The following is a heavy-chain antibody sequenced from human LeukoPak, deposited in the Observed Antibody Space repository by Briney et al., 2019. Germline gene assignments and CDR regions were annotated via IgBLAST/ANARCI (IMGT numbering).Heavy chain of an antibody. J-gene: IGHJ4*02. Sequence: SETLSLTCTVSGGSISSYYWSWIRQPPGKGLEWIGYIYYSGSTNYNPSLKSRVTISVDTSKNQFSLKLSSVTAADTAVYYCARARGWYSSGWYGYYFDYWGQGTLVTVSS. V-gene: IGHV4-59*01. D-gene: IGHD6-19*01. CDR3: ARARGWYSSGWYGYYFDY. CDR2: IYYSGST. CDR1: GGSISSYY.